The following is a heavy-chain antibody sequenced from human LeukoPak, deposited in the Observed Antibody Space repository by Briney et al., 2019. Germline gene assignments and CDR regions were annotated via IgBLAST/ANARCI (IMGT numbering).Heavy chain of an antibody. CDR3: ARVINPSVCSGGTCPFDY. CDR2: IYYSGRT. Sequence: SETLSLTCTVSGVSISSYYWSWLRQPPGKGLEWSGYIYYSGRTNYSPSLKSRVTISVDTSKNQFSLKLSSVTAADTAVYYCARVINPSVCSGGTCPFDYWGQGTLVTVSS. V-gene: IGHV4-59*01. D-gene: IGHD2-15*01. CDR1: GVSISSYY. J-gene: IGHJ4*02.